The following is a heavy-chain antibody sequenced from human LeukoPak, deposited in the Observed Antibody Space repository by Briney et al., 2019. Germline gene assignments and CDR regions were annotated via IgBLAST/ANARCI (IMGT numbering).Heavy chain of an antibody. CDR2: TYYRSKWYN. J-gene: IGHJ6*03. Sequence: SQTLSLTCAFSGDSVSSNSAAWNWIRQSPSRGLEWLGRTYYRSKWYNDYAVSVKSRITINPDTSKNQFSLQLNSVTPEDTAVYYCTHYYDSSGAMDVWGKGTTVTVSS. CDR3: THYYDSSGAMDV. D-gene: IGHD3-22*01. CDR1: GDSVSSNSAA. V-gene: IGHV6-1*01.